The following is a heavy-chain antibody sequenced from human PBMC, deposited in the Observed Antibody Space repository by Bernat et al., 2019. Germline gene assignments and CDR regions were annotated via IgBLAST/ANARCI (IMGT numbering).Heavy chain of an antibody. J-gene: IGHJ3*02. CDR1: GFTFSSYD. CDR3: AREGTTVTKGALDI. Sequence: EVQLVESGGGLVQPGGSLRLSCAASGFTFSSYDMHWVRQAPGKGLEWVLTITTAGDTYYPGSVKGRFTNSRENAKNSLYLQMNTLRAEDTAVYYCAREGTTVTKGALDIWGQGTMVTVSS. V-gene: IGHV3-13*01. CDR2: ITTAGDT. D-gene: IGHD4-17*01.